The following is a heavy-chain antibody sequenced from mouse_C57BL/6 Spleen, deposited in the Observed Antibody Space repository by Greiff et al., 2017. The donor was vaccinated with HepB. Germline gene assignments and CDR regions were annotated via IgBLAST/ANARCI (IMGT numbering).Heavy chain of an antibody. CDR3: ARSFYDYDGGNYAMDY. D-gene: IGHD2-4*01. CDR1: GYAFTNYL. Sequence: VQLVESGAELVRPGTSVKVSCKASGYAFTNYLIEWVKQRPGQGLEWIGVINPGSGGTNYNEKFKGKATLTADKSSSTAYMQLSSLTSEDSAVYFCARSFYDYDGGNYAMDYWGQGTSVTVSS. J-gene: IGHJ4*01. CDR2: INPGSGGT. V-gene: IGHV1-54*01.